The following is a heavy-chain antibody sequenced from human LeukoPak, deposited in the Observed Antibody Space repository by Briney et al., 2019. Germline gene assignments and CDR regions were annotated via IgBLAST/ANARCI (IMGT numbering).Heavy chain of an antibody. CDR2: IIPIFGIA. V-gene: IGHV1-69*02. J-gene: IGHJ1*01. CDR3: ASLAYCSGDCYTEEYFQH. Sequence: SVKVACKASGGTFSSYTFSWVRKTAGQGLEWMGRIIPIFGIANYPQKFQGRVTITADKSTSTAYMELSSLRSEDTDVYYCASLAYCSGDCYTEEYFQHWGQGTLVTVSS. D-gene: IGHD2-21*02. CDR1: GGTFSSYT.